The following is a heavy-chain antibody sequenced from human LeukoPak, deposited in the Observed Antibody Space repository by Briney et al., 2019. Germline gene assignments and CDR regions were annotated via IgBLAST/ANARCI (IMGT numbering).Heavy chain of an antibody. CDR3: ARGLTGRYILPGYYNDY. J-gene: IGHJ4*02. V-gene: IGHV3-11*01. CDR1: GFSFSDYY. CDR2: IITSGTAI. D-gene: IGHD3-9*01. Sequence: AGSLTLSCAVSGFSFSDYYMSWIRHAPGKGLGWVSYIITSGTAIYYADTVRGRFTLSRDNAKNSLYLQMNSLRAEDTAVYYCARGLTGRYILPGYYNDYWGQGSLVTVSS.